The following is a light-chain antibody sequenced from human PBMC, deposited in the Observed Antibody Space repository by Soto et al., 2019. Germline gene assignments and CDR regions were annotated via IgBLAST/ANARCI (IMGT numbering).Light chain of an antibody. V-gene: IGKV3-20*01. Sequence: EVVLTQSPGTLSLSPGERATLSCRASQSVTSSYLAWYQHKPGQAPRLLIYDASSRATGIPDRFSGSGSETDFTLTISRLEPEEFAVYYCQQYGTSPLTFGGGTKVAIK. CDR3: QQYGTSPLT. CDR1: QSVTSSY. J-gene: IGKJ4*01. CDR2: DAS.